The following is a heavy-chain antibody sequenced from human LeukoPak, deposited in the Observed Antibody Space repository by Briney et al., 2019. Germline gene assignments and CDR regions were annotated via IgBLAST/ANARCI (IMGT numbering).Heavy chain of an antibody. V-gene: IGHV1-2*02. CDR1: GYTFTGYY. CDR3: ARGQDFDWLLFFDY. J-gene: IGHJ4*02. CDR2: INPNSGGT. D-gene: IGHD3-9*01. Sequence: GASVKVSCKASGYTFTGYYMHWVRQAPGQGLEWMGWINPNSGGTNYAQKFQGRVTMTRDTSISTAYMDLSRLRSDDTAVYYCARGQDFDWLLFFDYWGQGTLVTVSS.